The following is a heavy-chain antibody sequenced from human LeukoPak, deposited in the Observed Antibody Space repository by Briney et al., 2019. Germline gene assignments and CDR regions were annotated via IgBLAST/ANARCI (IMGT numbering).Heavy chain of an antibody. Sequence: PGGSLRLSSAASGFTFSSYWMSWVRQAPGKGLEWVANIKQDGSEKYYVDSVKGRSTISRDNSKNTLYLQMNSLRAEDTAVYYCAKDRRPSSGWYVPRAFDIWGQGTMVTVSS. CDR2: IKQDGSEK. CDR3: AKDRRPSSGWYVPRAFDI. CDR1: GFTFSSYW. V-gene: IGHV3-7*03. D-gene: IGHD6-19*01. J-gene: IGHJ3*02.